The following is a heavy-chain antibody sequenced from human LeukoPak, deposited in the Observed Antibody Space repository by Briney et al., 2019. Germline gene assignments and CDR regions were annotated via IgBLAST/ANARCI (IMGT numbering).Heavy chain of an antibody. CDR1: GFTFSSYG. CDR3: AKAARQGSGSRPFDC. V-gene: IGHV3-30*18. CDR2: ISYDGSNK. J-gene: IGHJ4*02. Sequence: GGSLRLSCAASGFTFSSYGMHWVRQAPGKGLEWVAVISYDGSNKYYADSVKGRFTISRDNSKNTLYLQMNSLRAEDTAVYYCAKAARQGSGSRPFDCWGQGTLVTVSS. D-gene: IGHD3-10*01.